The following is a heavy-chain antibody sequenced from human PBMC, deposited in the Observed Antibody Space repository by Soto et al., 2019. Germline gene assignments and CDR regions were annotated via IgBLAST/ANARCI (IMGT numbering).Heavy chain of an antibody. D-gene: IGHD3-22*01. CDR3: ASGGWYDSSGSRTYFDY. Sequence: PGGSLRLSCAASGFTFRSYWMYWARQAPGKGLVWVSRINSDGTTTSYADSVKGRFTISRDNAKNTQYLQMNSLRVEDTAVYFCASGGWYDSSGSRTYFDYWGEGVLVTV. CDR2: INSDGTTT. CDR1: GFTFRSYW. J-gene: IGHJ4*02. V-gene: IGHV3-74*01.